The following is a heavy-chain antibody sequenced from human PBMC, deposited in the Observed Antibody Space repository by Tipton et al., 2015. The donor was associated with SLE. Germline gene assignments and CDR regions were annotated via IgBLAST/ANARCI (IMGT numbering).Heavy chain of an antibody. CDR1: GGSISSHY. J-gene: IGHJ3*02. V-gene: IGHV4-59*11. CDR2: IYYSGST. D-gene: IGHD3-3*01. Sequence: LRLSCTVSGGSISSHYWSWIRQPPGKGLEWIGYIYYSGSTNYNPSLKSRVTISVDTSKNQFSLKLSSVTAADTAVYYCASRQTYYDFWSAYDAFDIWGQVTMVTVSS. CDR3: ASRQTYYDFWSAYDAFDI.